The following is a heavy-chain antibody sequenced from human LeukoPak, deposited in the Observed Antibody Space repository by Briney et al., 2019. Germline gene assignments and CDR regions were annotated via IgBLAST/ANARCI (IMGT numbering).Heavy chain of an antibody. CDR3: TRGGNWAFDY. CDR1: GGSISSYY. V-gene: IGHV4-59*01. Sequence: PSETLSLTCTVSGGSISSYYWSWIRQPPGKGLEWIGYIFYSGNTNYNPSLKSRVTISVDTSKNQFSLKLSSVTAADTAVYYCTRGGNWAFDYWGQGTLVTVPS. J-gene: IGHJ4*02. CDR2: IFYSGNT. D-gene: IGHD4-23*01.